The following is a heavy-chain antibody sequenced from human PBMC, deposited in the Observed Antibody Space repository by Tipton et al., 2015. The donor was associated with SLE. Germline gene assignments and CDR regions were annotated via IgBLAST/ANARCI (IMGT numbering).Heavy chain of an antibody. CDR1: GASINTGGYY. D-gene: IGHD2-21*01. V-gene: IGHV4-31*03. CDR2: ISYSGTT. CDR3: ARYTVVVRGFDY. J-gene: IGHJ4*02. Sequence: TLSLTCTVSGASINTGGYYWTWIRQHPGKGLEWIGYISYSGTTYHNPSLNSRVSISVDTSTNHVYLRLSSVTAADTAVYYCARYTVVVRGFDYWGQGTLVTVSS.